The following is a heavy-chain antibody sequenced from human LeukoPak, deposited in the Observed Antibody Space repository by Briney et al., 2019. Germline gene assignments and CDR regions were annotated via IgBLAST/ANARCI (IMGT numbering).Heavy chain of an antibody. D-gene: IGHD3-10*01. CDR2: ISGSGGTT. CDR1: GNTFSSYA. V-gene: IGHV3-23*01. Sequence: GGSLRLSCAASGNTFSSYAMTWVRQAPGKGLEWVSAISGSGGTTYYADSEKGRFTISRDNSNYTLFLQMYSLRAEDTAVYYCAKDRVIMVRGALDSWGQGTLVTVSS. CDR3: AKDRVIMVRGALDS. J-gene: IGHJ5*01.